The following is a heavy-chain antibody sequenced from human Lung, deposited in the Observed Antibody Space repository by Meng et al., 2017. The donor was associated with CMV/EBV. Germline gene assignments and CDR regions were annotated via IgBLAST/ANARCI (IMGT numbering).Heavy chain of an antibody. J-gene: IGHJ4*02. D-gene: IGHD2-8*01. CDR1: GFTFSSYA. V-gene: IGHV3-30*04. CDR2: ISYDGSDK. Sequence: SXKISXAASGFTFSSYAMHWVRQAPGKGLEWLAVISYDGSDKYYTDSVKGRFTISRDSSKNTLLLQMNSLRAEDTAVYYCARRNFYSTNGVCYLDYWGQGTXVTVSS. CDR3: ARRNFYSTNGVCYLDY.